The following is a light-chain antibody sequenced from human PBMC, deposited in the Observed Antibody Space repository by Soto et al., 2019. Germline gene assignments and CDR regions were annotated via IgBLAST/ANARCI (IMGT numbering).Light chain of an antibody. CDR2: GAS. CDR1: QSVSNNY. V-gene: IGKV3-20*01. CDR3: RQYADSPS. J-gene: IGKJ3*01. Sequence: EIVLTQSPGTLSLSPGERATLSCRASQSVSNNYLAWYQHKPGQAPRLLIYGASIRATGFPDRFSGSGSGTDFTLTISRLEPEAFTVYYFRQYADSPSFGPETKVDIK.